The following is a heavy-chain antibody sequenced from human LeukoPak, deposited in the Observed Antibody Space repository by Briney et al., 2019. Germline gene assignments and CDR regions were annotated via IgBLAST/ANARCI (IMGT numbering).Heavy chain of an antibody. Sequence: GGSLRLSCVASGLIFSRYGMHWVRQAPGKGLEYVSAISNSGGSTYYVNSVKGRFTISRDNSMNTLYLQMGSLRGEDMAVYYCARGLITGAAGTYYYYGMDFWGQGTTVSVAS. D-gene: IGHD6-13*01. CDR2: ISNSGGST. V-gene: IGHV3-64*01. CDR1: GLIFSRYG. CDR3: ARGLITGAAGTYYYYGMDF. J-gene: IGHJ6*02.